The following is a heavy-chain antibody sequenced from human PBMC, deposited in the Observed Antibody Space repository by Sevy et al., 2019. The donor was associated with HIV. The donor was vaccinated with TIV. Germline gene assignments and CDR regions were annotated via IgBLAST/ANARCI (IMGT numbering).Heavy chain of an antibody. D-gene: IGHD2-8*01. Sequence: GGCLRLSCAASGFAFYDYSMSWIRQAPGKGLEWVATLSFGCGKINYADSVKGRFTISRDNSKNSFYLQMDNLRVEATALYYCAREGCTRPHDYWGQGTRVTVSS. CDR3: AREGCTRPHDY. CDR1: GFAFYDYS. V-gene: IGHV3-23*01. J-gene: IGHJ4*02. CDR2: LSFGCGKI.